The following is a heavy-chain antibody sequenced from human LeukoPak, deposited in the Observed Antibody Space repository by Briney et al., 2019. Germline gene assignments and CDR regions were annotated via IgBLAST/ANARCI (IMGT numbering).Heavy chain of an antibody. CDR1: GFSFSAFA. CDR2: IGDSGGRT. D-gene: IGHD1-26*01. V-gene: IGHV3-23*01. Sequence: HAGGSLRLSCAASGFSFSAFAGGWVRQAPGKGLEWVSVIGDSGGRTHYADSVKGRFTISRDNSKNTLYLQMNSLRDEDTAVYYCARVRGAITYYFDYCGQGTLVTVSS. J-gene: IGHJ4*02. CDR3: ARVRGAITYYFDY.